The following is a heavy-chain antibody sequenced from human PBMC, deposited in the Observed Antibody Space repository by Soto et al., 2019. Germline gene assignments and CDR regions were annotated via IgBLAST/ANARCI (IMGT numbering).Heavy chain of an antibody. CDR3: ARDSGYGSRASVNHYLDY. D-gene: IGHD3-10*01. Sequence: EVQLEESGGGLVQPGGSLRLSCAASGFTFGSYWMSWVRQAPGKGPEWLATIKWDASEKKYVDSVKGRFTTSRDNAKNALYLQMDSRRAEDTAVYDCARDSGYGSRASVNHYLDYWGQGTLVTVSS. V-gene: IGHV3-7*01. CDR2: IKWDASEK. J-gene: IGHJ4*01. CDR1: GFTFGSYW.